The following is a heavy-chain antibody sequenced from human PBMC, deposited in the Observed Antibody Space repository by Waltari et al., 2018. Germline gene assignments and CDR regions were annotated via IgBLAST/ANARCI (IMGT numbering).Heavy chain of an antibody. CDR1: RGSISRSNW. CDR2: IYHSGST. D-gene: IGHD5-18*01. V-gene: IGHV4-4*02. Sequence: QVQLQESGPGLVKPSGTLSLTCAVSRGSISRSNWWRWIRQPPGKGLEWIGEIYHSGSTNYNPSLKSRVTISVDKSKNQFSLKLSSVTAADTAVYYCARTENPGYGDAFDIWGQGTMVTVSS. CDR3: ARTENPGYGDAFDI. J-gene: IGHJ3*02.